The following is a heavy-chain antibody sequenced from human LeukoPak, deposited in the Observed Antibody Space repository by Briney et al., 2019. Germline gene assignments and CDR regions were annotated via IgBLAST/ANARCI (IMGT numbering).Heavy chain of an antibody. CDR1: GGSISSYY. CDR3: ARDLGDIVATTSAFDI. Sequence: SETLSLTCTVSGGSISSYYWSWIRQPPGKGLEWIGYIYYSGSTNYNPSLKSRVTISVDTSKNQFSLKLSSVTAADTAVYHCARDLGDIVATTSAFDIWGQGTMVTVSS. CDR2: IYYSGST. D-gene: IGHD5-12*01. V-gene: IGHV4-59*01. J-gene: IGHJ3*02.